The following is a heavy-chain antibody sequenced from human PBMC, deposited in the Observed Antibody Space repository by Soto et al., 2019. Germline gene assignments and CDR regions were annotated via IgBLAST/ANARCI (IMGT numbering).Heavy chain of an antibody. CDR3: ARVMSISWYFDL. V-gene: IGHV3-48*01. CDR1: GFTFNTYS. Sequence: GGSLRLSCAASGFTFNTYSMNWVRQAPGKGLEWLSYISSSSSSICYADSVKGRFTISRDNAKNSLYLQMNSLRAEDTAKYYCARVMSISWYFDLWGRGTLVTVSS. CDR2: ISSSSSSI. D-gene: IGHD5-12*01. J-gene: IGHJ2*01.